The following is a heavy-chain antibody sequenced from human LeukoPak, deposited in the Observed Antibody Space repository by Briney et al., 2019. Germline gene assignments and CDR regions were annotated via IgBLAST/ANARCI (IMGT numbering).Heavy chain of an antibody. CDR1: GFTFSSYW. D-gene: IGHD1-26*01. Sequence: GGSLRLSCADSGFTFSSYWMSWVRQAPGKGLEWVANINQDGSEKYYVDSVKGRFTISRDNAKNSLDLQMNSLRVEDAAVYYCARGGGSYWRPLDYWGQGALVTVSS. CDR3: ARGGGSYWRPLDY. J-gene: IGHJ4*02. V-gene: IGHV3-7*01. CDR2: INQDGSEK.